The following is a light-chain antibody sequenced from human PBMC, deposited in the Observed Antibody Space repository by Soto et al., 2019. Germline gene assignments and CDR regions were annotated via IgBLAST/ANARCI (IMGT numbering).Light chain of an antibody. CDR1: QGVNSY. CDR2: DVS. V-gene: IGKV3-11*01. CDR3: QQRSNWPST. J-gene: IGKJ4*01. Sequence: EIVLTQSPATLSVSPGETATLSCRASQGVNSYLAWYQQKPGQAPRLLISDVSNRATGIPARFSGRGSGTDFALTTSSLEPEDFAVYYCQQRSNWPSTFGGGTKVE.